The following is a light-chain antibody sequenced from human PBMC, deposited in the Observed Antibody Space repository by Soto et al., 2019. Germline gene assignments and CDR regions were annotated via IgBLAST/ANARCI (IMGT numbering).Light chain of an antibody. CDR1: RSDVGSYNL. V-gene: IGLV2-23*02. J-gene: IGLJ2*01. CDR3: CSYGGSSSLDIV. Sequence: QPALTQPASVSGSPGQSITISCTGTRSDVGSYNLVSWYQHHPGKAPKLMIYEVSKRPSGVSNRFSGSKSGNTASLTISGLQAEDEADYYCCSYGGSSSLDIVFGGGTKVTVL. CDR2: EVS.